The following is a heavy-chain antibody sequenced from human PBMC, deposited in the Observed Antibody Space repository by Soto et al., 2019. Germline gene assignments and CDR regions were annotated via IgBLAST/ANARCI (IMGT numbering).Heavy chain of an antibody. Sequence: QVQLQESGPGLVKPSQTLSLTCTVSGGSISSGDYYWSWIRQPPGKGLEWIGYIYYSGSTYYNPSLKSRVTLSVDTSKNQFSLKLSSVTAADTAVYYCARGERDWFGRYLPPLDNWFDPWGQGTLVTVSS. V-gene: IGHV4-30-4*01. J-gene: IGHJ5*02. CDR2: IYYSGST. CDR3: ARGERDWFGRYLPPLDNWFDP. CDR1: GGSISSGDYY. D-gene: IGHD3-3*01.